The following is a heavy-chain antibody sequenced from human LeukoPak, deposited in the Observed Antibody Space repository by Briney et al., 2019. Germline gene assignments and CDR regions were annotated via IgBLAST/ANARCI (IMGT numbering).Heavy chain of an antibody. CDR3: ARGKGYSGYDPLYGMDV. CDR1: GYTFTSYY. J-gene: IGHJ6*02. V-gene: IGHV1-46*01. CDR2: INPSGGST. Sequence: ASVKVSCKASGYTFTSYYMHWVRQAPGQGLEWMGIINPSGGSTSYAQKFQGRVTVTRDTSTSTVYMELSSLRSEDTAVYYCARGKGYSGYDPLYGMDVWGQGTTVTVSS. D-gene: IGHD5-12*01.